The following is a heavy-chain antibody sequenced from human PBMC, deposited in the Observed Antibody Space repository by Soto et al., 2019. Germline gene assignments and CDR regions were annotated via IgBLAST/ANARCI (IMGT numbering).Heavy chain of an antibody. J-gene: IGHJ6*02. Sequence: SETLSLTCAVSGDSMNSGGYYWSWIRQHPGKGLEWIGYIYSNGDTYYNPSLKSRVTISVDTSKNQFSLNLTSVTAADTAVYYCARRGGSSSGYYYYAMDVWGQGTTVTVSS. CDR2: IYSNGDT. CDR1: GDSMNSGGYY. CDR3: ARRGGSSSGYYYYAMDV. D-gene: IGHD6-6*01. V-gene: IGHV4-31*11.